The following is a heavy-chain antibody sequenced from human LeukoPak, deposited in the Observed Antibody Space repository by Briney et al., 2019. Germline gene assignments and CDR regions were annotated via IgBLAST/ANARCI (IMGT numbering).Heavy chain of an antibody. CDR2: ISGSGSST. D-gene: IGHD3-22*01. CDR1: GFTFNSNA. CDR3: ASGYYDSSGYYYYGMDV. Sequence: GGSLRLSCAASGFTFNSNAMNWVRQAPGKGLEWVSVISGSGSSTYYADSVKGRFTISRDNSKNTMYLQMNSLRAEDTALYYCASGYYDSSGYYYYGMDVWGQGTTVTVSS. J-gene: IGHJ6*02. V-gene: IGHV3-23*01.